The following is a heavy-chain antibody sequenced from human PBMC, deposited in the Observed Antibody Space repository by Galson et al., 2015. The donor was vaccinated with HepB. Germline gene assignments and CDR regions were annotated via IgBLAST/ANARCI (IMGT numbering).Heavy chain of an antibody. J-gene: IGHJ4*02. D-gene: IGHD3-10*01. V-gene: IGHV3-30*04. CDR1: GFTFSSYA. CDR2: ISYDGSNK. Sequence: SLKLSCAASGFTFSSYAMHWVRQAPGKGLEWVAVISYDGSNKYYADSVKGRFTISRDNSKNTLYLQMNSLRAEDTAVYYCARDTGRFGELFDYWGQGTLVTVSS. CDR3: ARDTGRFGELFDY.